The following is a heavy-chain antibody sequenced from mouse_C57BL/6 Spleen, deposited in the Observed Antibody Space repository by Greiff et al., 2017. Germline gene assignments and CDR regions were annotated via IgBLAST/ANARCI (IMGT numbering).Heavy chain of an antibody. CDR2: IDPEDGDT. D-gene: IGHD2-4*01. Sequence: VHVKQSGAELVRPGASVKLSCTASGFNIKDYYMHWVKQRPEQGLEWIGRIDPEDGDTEYAPKFQGKATMTADTSSNTAYLQLSSLTSEDTAVYYCTTQRAMITTGAMDYWGQGTSVTVSS. CDR3: TTQRAMITTGAMDY. J-gene: IGHJ4*01. CDR1: GFNIKDYY. V-gene: IGHV14-1*01.